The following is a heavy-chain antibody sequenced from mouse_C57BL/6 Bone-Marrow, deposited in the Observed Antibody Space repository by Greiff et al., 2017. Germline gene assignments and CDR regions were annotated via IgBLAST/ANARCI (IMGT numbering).Heavy chain of an antibody. CDR3: AGLRSVDY. Sequence: VKLMESGPELVKPGASVKISCKASGYAFSSSWMNWVKQRPGKGLEWIGRINPGDGDTNYNGKFKGKATLTADKSSSTAYMQLSSLTSADDAVYFCAGLRSVDYWGQGTTLTVSS. CDR2: INPGDGDT. V-gene: IGHV1-82*01. CDR1: GYAFSSSW. J-gene: IGHJ2*01.